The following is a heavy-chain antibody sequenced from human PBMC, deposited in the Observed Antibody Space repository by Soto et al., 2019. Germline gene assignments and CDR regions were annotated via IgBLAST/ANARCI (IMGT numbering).Heavy chain of an antibody. J-gene: IGHJ4*02. Sequence: GGSLRLSCAASGFTFSSYSMNCVRQAPGKGLEWVSSISSSSSYIYYADSVKGRFTISRDNAKNSLYLQMNSLRAEDTAVYYCAREEDIVVVPAAPDYWGQGTLVTVSS. CDR2: ISSSSSYI. V-gene: IGHV3-21*01. CDR1: GFTFSSYS. D-gene: IGHD2-2*01. CDR3: AREEDIVVVPAAPDY.